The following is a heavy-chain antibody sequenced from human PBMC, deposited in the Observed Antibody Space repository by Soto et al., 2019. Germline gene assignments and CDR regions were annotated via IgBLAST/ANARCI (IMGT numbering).Heavy chain of an antibody. Sequence: AGGSLRLSCAASGFTFSSYSMDWVRQAPGKGLEWVSYISSGSGTIYYADSVKGRFTVSRDNAKNSLYLQMNGLRDEDTAVYYCARDAEDIVVVPAAIPGYYYGMDVWGQGTTVTVSS. CDR1: GFTFSSYS. CDR2: ISSGSGTI. V-gene: IGHV3-48*02. J-gene: IGHJ6*02. CDR3: ARDAEDIVVVPAAIPGYYYGMDV. D-gene: IGHD2-2*01.